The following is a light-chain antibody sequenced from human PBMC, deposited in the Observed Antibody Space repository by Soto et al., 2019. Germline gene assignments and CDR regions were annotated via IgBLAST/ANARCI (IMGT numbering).Light chain of an antibody. J-gene: IGLJ1*01. V-gene: IGLV2-23*01. CDR2: EGT. CDR1: SSDIGSYNL. Sequence: QAVVTQPASVSGSPGQSITISCTGTSSDIGSYNLVSWYQQHPGKAPKLMIYEGTERPSGVSNRFSGSKSGNTASLTISGLQAEDEADYFCCSYAGGPYVFGTGTKLTVL. CDR3: CSYAGGPYV.